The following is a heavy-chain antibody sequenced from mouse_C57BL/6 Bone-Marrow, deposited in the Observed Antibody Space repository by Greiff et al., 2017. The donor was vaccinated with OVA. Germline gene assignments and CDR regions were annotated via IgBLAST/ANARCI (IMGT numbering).Heavy chain of an antibody. CDR3: ARHGAQVPFDY. CDR1: GFTFSDYY. Sequence: EVKLMESGGGLVQPGGSLKLSCAASGFTFSDYYMYWVRQTPGKRLEWVAYISNGGGSTYYPDTVKGRFTISRDNAKNTLYLQMSRLKSDDTAMYYCARHGAQVPFDYWGQGTTLTVSS. J-gene: IGHJ2*01. V-gene: IGHV5-12*01. D-gene: IGHD3-2*02. CDR2: ISNGGGST.